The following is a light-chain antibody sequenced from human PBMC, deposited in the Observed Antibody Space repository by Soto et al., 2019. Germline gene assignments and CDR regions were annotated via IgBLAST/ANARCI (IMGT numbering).Light chain of an antibody. Sequence: DIQMSQSQSSLSAAVGDRVTITCRASQGSRNDLGWYQQKPGRAPKRLIYATSSLQSGVPSRFSGSGSGTEFTLTISNLQPEDFATYYGLQHNRYPRTFGQGTKLEIK. CDR1: QGSRND. V-gene: IGKV1-17*02. CDR2: ATS. J-gene: IGKJ2*01. CDR3: LQHNRYPRT.